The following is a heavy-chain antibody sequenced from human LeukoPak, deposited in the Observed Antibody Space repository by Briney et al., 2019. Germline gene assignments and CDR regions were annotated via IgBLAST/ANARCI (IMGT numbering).Heavy chain of an antibody. CDR1: GSSFTTYW. CDR2: IYPGDSDT. Sequence: PGESLKISCKGSGSSFTTYWIAWVRQMPGKGLEWMGIIYPGDSDTRYSPSFQGQVTISADKSISTAYLQWSSLKASDTAMFYCARYYGDRFYFDYWGQGTLVTVSS. V-gene: IGHV5-51*01. D-gene: IGHD4-17*01. J-gene: IGHJ4*02. CDR3: ARYYGDRFYFDY.